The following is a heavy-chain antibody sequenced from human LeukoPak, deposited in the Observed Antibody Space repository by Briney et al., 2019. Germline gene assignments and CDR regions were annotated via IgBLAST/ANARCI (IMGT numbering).Heavy chain of an antibody. J-gene: IGHJ4*02. CDR3: ARDLMWLVDY. CDR1: GFIFIDYD. CDR2: ISKDAAFM. V-gene: IGHV3-30*04. Sequence: GGSLRLSCAASGFIFIDYDFHWVRQAPGKGPEWLAYISKDAAFMFYADSVRGRFTVSRDNSKRTVYLQLNSLRAEDTALYYCARDLMWLVDYWGQGTLVTVSS. D-gene: IGHD6-19*01.